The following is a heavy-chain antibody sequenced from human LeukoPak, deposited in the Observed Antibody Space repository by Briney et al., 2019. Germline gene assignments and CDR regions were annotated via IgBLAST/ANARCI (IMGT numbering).Heavy chain of an antibody. Sequence: GASVKVSCKASGYTFTGYYMHWVRQAPGQGLEGMGWINPNSGGTNYAQKFQGRVTMTRDTSISTAYMELSRLRSDDTAVYYCARGPVPAAIGGNWFDPWGQGTLVTVSS. CDR3: ARGPVPAAIGGNWFDP. CDR1: GYTFTGYY. CDR2: INPNSGGT. J-gene: IGHJ5*02. D-gene: IGHD2-2*02. V-gene: IGHV1-2*02.